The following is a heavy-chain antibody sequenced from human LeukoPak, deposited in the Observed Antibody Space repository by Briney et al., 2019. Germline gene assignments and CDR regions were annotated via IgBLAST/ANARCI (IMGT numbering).Heavy chain of an antibody. Sequence: ASVKVSCKVSGYTFTDYYMHWVQQAPGKGLEWMGLVDPEDGETIYAEKFQGRATITADTSTDTAYMELSSLRSEDTAVYYCASHYYDSSGYYLPIDYWGQGTLVTVSS. CDR2: VDPEDGET. J-gene: IGHJ4*02. D-gene: IGHD3-22*01. V-gene: IGHV1-69-2*01. CDR1: GYTFTDYY. CDR3: ASHYYDSSGYYLPIDY.